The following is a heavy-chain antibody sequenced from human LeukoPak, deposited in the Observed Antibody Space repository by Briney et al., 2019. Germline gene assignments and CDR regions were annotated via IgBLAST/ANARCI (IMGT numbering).Heavy chain of an antibody. CDR2: ISDTGNT. V-gene: IGHV3-23*01. J-gene: IGHJ4*02. D-gene: IGHD2-15*01. Sequence: GGSLRLSCAASGFTLSSYAMSWVRQAPGKGLEWVSAISDTGNTYHADSVKGRFTISRDSSKNTLFLQMNRLRPEDAAVYYCARAPVTTCRGAFCYPFDYWGLGTLVTVSS. CDR3: ARAPVTTCRGAFCYPFDY. CDR1: GFTLSSYA.